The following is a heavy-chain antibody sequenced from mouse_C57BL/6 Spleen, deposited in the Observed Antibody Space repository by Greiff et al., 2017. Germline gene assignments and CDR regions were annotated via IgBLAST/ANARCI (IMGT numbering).Heavy chain of an antibody. CDR2: ISYDGSN. J-gene: IGHJ1*03. V-gene: IGHV3-6*01. CDR1: GYSITSGYY. Sequence: ESGPGLVKPSQSLSLTCSVTGYSITSGYYWNWIRQFPGNKLEWMGYISYDGSNNYNPSLKNRISITRDTSKNQFFLKLNSVTTEDTATYYCASLYYYGPNWYFDVWGTGTTVTVSS. D-gene: IGHD1-1*01. CDR3: ASLYYYGPNWYFDV.